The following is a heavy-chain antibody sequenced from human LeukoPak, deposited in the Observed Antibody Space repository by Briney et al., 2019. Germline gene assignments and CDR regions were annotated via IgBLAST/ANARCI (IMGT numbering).Heavy chain of an antibody. CDR2: ICPGDFDT. CDR3: AKRIYTSSWFNAFDM. J-gene: IGHJ3*02. D-gene: IGHD6-13*01. V-gene: IGHV5-51*01. Sequence: GESLKISCKGSGYSFSTYWIGWVRQMPGKGLEWMGVICPGDFDTRYSPSFQGQVTISADKSISTAYLQWSSLKASDTAMYYCAKRIYTSSWFNAFDMWGQGTRATVSS. CDR1: GYSFSTYW.